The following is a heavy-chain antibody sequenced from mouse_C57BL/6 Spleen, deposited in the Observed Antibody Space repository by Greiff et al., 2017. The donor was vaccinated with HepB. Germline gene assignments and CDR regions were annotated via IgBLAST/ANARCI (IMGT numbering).Heavy chain of an antibody. J-gene: IGHJ4*01. CDR2: IWSDGST. Sequence: VKLMESGPGLVAPSQSLSITCTVSGFSLTSYGVHWVRQPPGKGLEWLVVIWSDGSTTYNSALKSRLSISKDNSKSQVFLKMNSLQTDDTAMYYCASSIWDDYAMDYWGQGTSVTVSS. V-gene: IGHV2-6*03. D-gene: IGHD4-1*01. CDR3: ASSIWDDYAMDY. CDR1: GFSLTSYG.